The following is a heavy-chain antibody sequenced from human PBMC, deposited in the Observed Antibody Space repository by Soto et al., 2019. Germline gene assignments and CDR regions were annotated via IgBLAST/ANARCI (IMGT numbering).Heavy chain of an antibody. CDR2: ISSSSSCI. CDR1: AFTCVSLG. Sequence: AFAFTCVSLGGHRVSKTPRKGLEWVSSISSSSSCIYYADSVKGRFTISRDNAKNSLYLQMNSLRAEDTAVFYCARDRKWSPHHGMGVWGQGPTVTRSS. CDR3: ARDRKWSPHHGMGV. D-gene: IGHD1-26*01. J-gene: IGHJ6*02. V-gene: IGHV3-21*01.